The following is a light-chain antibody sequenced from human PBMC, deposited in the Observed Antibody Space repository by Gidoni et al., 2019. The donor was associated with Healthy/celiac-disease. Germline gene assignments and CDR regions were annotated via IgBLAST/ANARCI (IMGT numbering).Light chain of an antibody. V-gene: IGKV4-1*01. J-gene: IGKJ2*01. CDR2: WAS. CDR1: QSVLYSSNNKNY. Sequence: ILMTHSPDSLAVSLGERATINCKSSQSVLYSSNNKNYLAWYQQKPGQPPKLLIYWASTRESGVPDRCSGSGCGTDFTLTISSLQYEDVAVYYCQQYYSTPYTFGQGTKLEIK. CDR3: QQYYSTPYT.